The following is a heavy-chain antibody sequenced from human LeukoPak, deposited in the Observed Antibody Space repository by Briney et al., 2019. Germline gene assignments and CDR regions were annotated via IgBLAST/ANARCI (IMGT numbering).Heavy chain of an antibody. Sequence: PVASVKVSCKASGGTFSSYAISWVRQAPGQGLEWMGGIIPIFGTANYAQKFQGRVTITTDESTSTAYMELRSLRSEDTAVYYCARGYYYDSSGYFLGTFDYWGQGTLVTVSS. CDR2: IIPIFGTA. V-gene: IGHV1-69*05. J-gene: IGHJ4*02. CDR1: GGTFSSYA. CDR3: ARGYYYDSSGYFLGTFDY. D-gene: IGHD3-22*01.